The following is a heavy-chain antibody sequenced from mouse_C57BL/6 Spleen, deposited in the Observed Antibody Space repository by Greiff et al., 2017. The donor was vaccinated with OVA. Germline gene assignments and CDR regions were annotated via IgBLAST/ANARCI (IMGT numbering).Heavy chain of an antibody. Sequence: QVQLQQPGAELVKPGASVKLSCKASGYTFTSYWMQWVKQRPGQGLEWIGEIDPSDSFTNYNQKFKGKATLTVDPSSSTAYMQLSSLTSEDSAVYYCARGGNGYYGYYFDYWGQGTTLTVSS. CDR1: GYTFTSYW. CDR3: ARGGNGYYGYYFDY. CDR2: IDPSDSFT. J-gene: IGHJ2*01. V-gene: IGHV1-50*01. D-gene: IGHD2-3*01.